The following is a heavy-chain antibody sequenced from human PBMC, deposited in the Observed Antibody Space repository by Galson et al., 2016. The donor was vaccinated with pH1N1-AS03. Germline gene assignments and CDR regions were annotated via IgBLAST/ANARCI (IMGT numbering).Heavy chain of an antibody. CDR1: GFTLSSYA. CDR2: ISGSGDST. CDR3: AKADCSSSSCYRCNY. D-gene: IGHD2-2*01. Sequence: SLRLSCAAPGFTLSSYALTWVRQAPGKGLEWVSIISGSGDSTKYADSVKGRLTISRDNSKNTLYLQMNSLRAEDTAVYYCAKADCSSSSCYRCNYWGQGTLVTVSS. J-gene: IGHJ4*02. V-gene: IGHV3-23*01.